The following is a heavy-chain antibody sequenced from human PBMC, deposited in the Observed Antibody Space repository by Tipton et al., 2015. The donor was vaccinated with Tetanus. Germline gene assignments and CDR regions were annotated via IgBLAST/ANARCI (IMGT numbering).Heavy chain of an antibody. CDR2: ISNSGGT. V-gene: IGHV4-34*01. CDR3: ARGSVVITAAKCLDY. J-gene: IGHJ4*02. Sequence: TLSLTCAAYGGSFGGYYWSWIRRPPGKGLEWIGEISNSGGTNYNPSLKSRVTMSIDTSKKQFSLNLTSVTAADTALYFCARGSVVITAAKCLDYWGQGTQVTVSS. CDR1: GGSFGGYY. D-gene: IGHD2-2*01.